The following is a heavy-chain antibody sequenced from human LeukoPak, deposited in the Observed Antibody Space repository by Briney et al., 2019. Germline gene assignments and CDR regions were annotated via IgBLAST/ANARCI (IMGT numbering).Heavy chain of an antibody. D-gene: IGHD3-9*01. CDR2: ISHSGSP. CDR1: GGFIINGKW. Sequence: SETLSLTCGVSGGFIINGKWWSWVRQPPGKGLEWIGEISHSGSPNYNPSLKGRLTISVDTAKDQFSLKLSSVTAADTAVYYCARDSIAGYSLSWWGQGTLVTVSS. CDR3: ARDSIAGYSLSW. V-gene: IGHV4/OR15-8*01. J-gene: IGHJ4*02.